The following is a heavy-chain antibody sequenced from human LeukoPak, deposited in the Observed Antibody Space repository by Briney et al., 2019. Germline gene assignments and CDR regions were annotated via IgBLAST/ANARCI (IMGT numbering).Heavy chain of an antibody. V-gene: IGHV4-59*01. Sequence: PSETLSLTCTVSGGSISSYYWSWIRQPPRKGREGMGYIYYSGSTNYNPSLTSRGTISVDTSKNQFSLKLSSVTAADTAVYYCARGRQSSWAAMVRTQDWYFDLWGRGTLVTVSS. J-gene: IGHJ2*01. CDR2: IYYSGST. CDR1: GGSISSYY. D-gene: IGHD3-10*01. CDR3: ARGRQSSWAAMVRTQDWYFDL.